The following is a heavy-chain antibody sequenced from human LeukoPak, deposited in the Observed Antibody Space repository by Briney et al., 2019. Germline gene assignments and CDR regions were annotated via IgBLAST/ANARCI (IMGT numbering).Heavy chain of an antibody. CDR2: IKQDGSEK. Sequence: GGSLRLSCAASGFTFGTYWMSWVRQAPGKGLEWVANIKQDGSEKYYVDSVKGRFTISRDNAKNSLYLQMNSLRAEDTAVYYCARDSRGAFDYWGQGTLVTVSS. J-gene: IGHJ4*02. D-gene: IGHD3-10*01. CDR3: ARDSRGAFDY. CDR1: GFTFGTYW. V-gene: IGHV3-7*01.